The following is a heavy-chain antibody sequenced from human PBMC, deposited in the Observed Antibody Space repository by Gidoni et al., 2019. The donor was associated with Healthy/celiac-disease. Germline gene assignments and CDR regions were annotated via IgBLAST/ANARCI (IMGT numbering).Heavy chain of an antibody. J-gene: IGHJ6*02. CDR3: ARNGIAAAGIYYYYGMDV. V-gene: IGHV1-69*02. D-gene: IGHD6-13*01. Sequence: GLEWMGWIIPILGIANYAQKFQGRVTITADKSTSTAYMELSSLRSEDTAVYYCARNGIAAAGIYYYYGMDVWGQGTTVTVSS. CDR2: IIPILGIA.